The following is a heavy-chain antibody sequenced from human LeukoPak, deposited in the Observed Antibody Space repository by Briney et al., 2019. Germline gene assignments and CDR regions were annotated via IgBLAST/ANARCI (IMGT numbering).Heavy chain of an antibody. CDR3: TGDNFDSSVKFDY. CDR2: IRSKANNYAT. D-gene: IGHD3-22*01. Sequence: RSGGSLRLPCVVSGFTFSGSAVHWVRQASGKGLEWVGRIRSKANNYATAYAASVKGRFTISRDDSKNTAYLQMNSLKTEDTAVYYCTGDNFDSSVKFDYWGQGTLVTVSS. CDR1: GFTFSGSA. J-gene: IGHJ4*02. V-gene: IGHV3-73*01.